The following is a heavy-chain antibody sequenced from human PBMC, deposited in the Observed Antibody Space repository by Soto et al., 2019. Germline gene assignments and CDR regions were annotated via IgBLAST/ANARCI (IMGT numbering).Heavy chain of an antibody. D-gene: IGHD1-26*01. CDR1: GGSFSGYY. V-gene: IGHV4-34*01. Sequence: SETLALTCAVYGGSFSGYYWSWIRQRPGKGLEWIGEINHSGSTNYNPSLKSRVTISVDTSKNQFSLKLSSVTAADTAVYYCARSRYSDNWFDPWGQGTLVTVSS. J-gene: IGHJ5*02. CDR3: ARSRYSDNWFDP. CDR2: INHSGST.